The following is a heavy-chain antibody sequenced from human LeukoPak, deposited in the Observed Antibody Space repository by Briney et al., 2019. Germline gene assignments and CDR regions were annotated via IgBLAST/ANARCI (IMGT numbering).Heavy chain of an antibody. Sequence: TGGSLRLSCAASGFTFSSYAMSWVRQAPGKGLEWVSAIGGNGGSTHYADSVKGRLTISRDNSKNTLYLQMSSLRAEDTAVYYCARDRNYFEALHRSYWGQGTLVTVSS. CDR2: IGGNGGST. CDR1: GFTFSSYA. V-gene: IGHV3-23*01. D-gene: IGHD3-10*01. J-gene: IGHJ4*02. CDR3: ARDRNYFEALHRSY.